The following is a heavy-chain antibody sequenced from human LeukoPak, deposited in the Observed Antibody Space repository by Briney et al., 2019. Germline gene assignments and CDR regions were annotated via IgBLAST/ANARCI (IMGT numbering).Heavy chain of an antibody. CDR1: GYTFTSYG. CDR2: ISAYNGNT. CDR3: ARYEVVSGSSWFDP. Sequence: GASVTVSCKASGYTFTSYGISWVRQAPGQGLEWMGWISAYNGNTNYAQKLQGRVTMTTDTSTSTAYMELRSLRSDDTAVYYCARYEVVSGSSWFDPWGQGTLVTVSS. V-gene: IGHV1-18*01. J-gene: IGHJ5*02. D-gene: IGHD1-14*01.